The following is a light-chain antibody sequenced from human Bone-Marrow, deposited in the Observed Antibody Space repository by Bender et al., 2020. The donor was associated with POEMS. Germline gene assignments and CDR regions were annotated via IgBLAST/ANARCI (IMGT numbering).Light chain of an antibody. CDR3: SSYTTSRTLV. CDR1: SSDVGGYNF. CDR2: AVT. Sequence: QSALTQPASVSGSPGQSITISCTGTSSDVGGYNFVSWYQQHPGKAPILMIYAVTNRPSGVSNRFSGSKSDNTASLTISGLLAEDEGDYYCSSYTTSRTLVFGTGTKVTVL. J-gene: IGLJ1*01. V-gene: IGLV2-14*01.